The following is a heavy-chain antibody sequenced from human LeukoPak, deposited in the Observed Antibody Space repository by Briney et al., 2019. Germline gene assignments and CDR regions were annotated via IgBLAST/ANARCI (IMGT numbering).Heavy chain of an antibody. J-gene: IGHJ6*02. V-gene: IGHV1-8*01. Sequence: ASVKVSCKASGYTFTSYDINWVRQATGQGLEWMGWMNPNSGNTGYAQKFQGRVTMTRNTSISTAYMELSSLRSEDTAVYYCARVRGSWPYYYYGMDVWGQGTTVTVSS. D-gene: IGHD6-13*01. CDR1: GYTFTSYD. CDR2: MNPNSGNT. CDR3: ARVRGSWPYYYYGMDV.